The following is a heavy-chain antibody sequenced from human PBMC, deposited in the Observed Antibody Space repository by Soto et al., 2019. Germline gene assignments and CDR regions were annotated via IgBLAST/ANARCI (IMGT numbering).Heavy chain of an antibody. CDR3: ARGIGTTVFYYMDV. CDR1: GGSFSGYY. Sequence: ETLSLTCAVYGGSFSGYYWSWIRQPPGKGLEWIGEINHSGSTNYNPSLKSRVTISVDTSKNQFSLKLSSVTAADTAVYYCARGIGTTVFYYMDVWGKGTTVTVSS. D-gene: IGHD1-7*01. V-gene: IGHV4-34*01. CDR2: INHSGST. J-gene: IGHJ6*03.